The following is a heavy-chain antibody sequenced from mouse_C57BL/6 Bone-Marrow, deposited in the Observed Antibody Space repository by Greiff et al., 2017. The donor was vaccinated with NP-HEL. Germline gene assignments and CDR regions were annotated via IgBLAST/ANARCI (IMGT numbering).Heavy chain of an antibody. D-gene: IGHD2-3*01. J-gene: IGHJ4*01. Sequence: QVQLQQSGAELVKPGASVTMSCKASGYTFTSYWITWVKQRHGLGLVWLGDLYPGSGSTNYNEKFKSKATLTVDTSSSTAYMQLSSLTSEDSAVYYCAKGWLPYAMDYWGQGTSVTVSS. CDR1: GYTFTSYW. CDR3: AKGWLPYAMDY. CDR2: LYPGSGST. V-gene: IGHV1-55*01.